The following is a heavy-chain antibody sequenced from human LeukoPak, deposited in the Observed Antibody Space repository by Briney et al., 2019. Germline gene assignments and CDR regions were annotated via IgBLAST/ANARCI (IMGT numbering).Heavy chain of an antibody. V-gene: IGHV3-66*01. D-gene: IGHD6-19*01. CDR1: GFNVSNNY. J-gene: IGHJ4*02. CDR3: AGGLAGED. CDR2: IYIGGST. Sequence: SGGSLRLSCAASGFNVSNNYMSWVRQPPGKGLEWVSVIYIGGSTYYADSVKGRFTISRDNSKNTLYLQMNSLRAEDTAVYYCAGGLAGEDWGQGTLVTVSS.